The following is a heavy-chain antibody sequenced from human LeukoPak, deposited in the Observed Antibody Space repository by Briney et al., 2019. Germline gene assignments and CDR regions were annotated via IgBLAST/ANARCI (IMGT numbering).Heavy chain of an antibody. Sequence: GGSLRLSCAASGFTFRTSSMNWVRQGPGKGLEWVSCFSISNNIYYADSVKGRFTISRDNSKNTLYLQMNSLRAEDTAVYYCARIYGSGRGCDYWGQGTLVTVSS. CDR2: FSISNNI. CDR1: GFTFRTSS. J-gene: IGHJ4*02. D-gene: IGHD3-10*01. V-gene: IGHV3-48*01. CDR3: ARIYGSGRGCDY.